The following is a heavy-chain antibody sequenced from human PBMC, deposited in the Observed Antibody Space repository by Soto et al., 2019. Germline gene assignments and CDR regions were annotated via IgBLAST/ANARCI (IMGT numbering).Heavy chain of an antibody. CDR3: ARNGIAVAGNTLDY. Sequence: QVQLVQSGAEVKKPGSSVKVSCKASGGTFSSYTISWVRQAPGQGLEWMGRIIPILGIANYAQKFQGRVTITADKSTSTAYMELSSLRSEDTAVYYCARNGIAVAGNTLDYWGQGTLVTVSS. D-gene: IGHD6-19*01. V-gene: IGHV1-69*02. J-gene: IGHJ4*02. CDR2: IIPILGIA. CDR1: GGTFSSYT.